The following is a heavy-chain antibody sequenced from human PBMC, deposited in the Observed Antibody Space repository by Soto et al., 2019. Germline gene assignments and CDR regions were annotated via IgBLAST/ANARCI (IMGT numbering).Heavy chain of an antibody. CDR2: IFYRGNT. CDR1: GGSIIGYY. V-gene: IGHV4-59*01. Sequence: SETLSLTCTVSGGSIIGYYCIFIRHPPGKGLEWIGYIFYRGNTLYNPSLQSRVTISVDTSKNQFFLGLTSVTAADTAVYYCTRHAIIPKLQYGMDVWGQGASVTVSS. D-gene: IGHD1-1*01. J-gene: IGHJ6*02. CDR3: TRHAIIPKLQYGMDV.